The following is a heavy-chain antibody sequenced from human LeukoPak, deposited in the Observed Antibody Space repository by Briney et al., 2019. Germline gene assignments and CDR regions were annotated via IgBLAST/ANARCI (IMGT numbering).Heavy chain of an antibody. CDR3: ARWVGGYSYGYDY. V-gene: IGHV4-30-4*01. Sequence: SETLSLTCTVSGVSISSGDYYWSWIRPPPGKGLECIGYIYYSGSTYYNPSLKSRVTISVDTSKNQFSLKLTSVTAADTAVYYCARWVGGYSYGYDYWGQGTLVTVSS. CDR2: IYYSGST. CDR1: GVSISSGDYY. D-gene: IGHD5-18*01. J-gene: IGHJ4*02.